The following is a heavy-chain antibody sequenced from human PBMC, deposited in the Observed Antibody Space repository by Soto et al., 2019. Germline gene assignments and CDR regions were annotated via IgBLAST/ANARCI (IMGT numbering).Heavy chain of an antibody. Sequence: AVRVSYKASCGTSTSHDISWVRQAPGQGLEWMGGIIPIFGTANYAQMFQDRITITSDTSASTAYIELSSLTSEDTAVYYCGRDNEAEPGSYCDYWGQGTLVTVSS. V-gene: IGHV1-69*05. J-gene: IGHJ4*02. CDR3: GRDNEAEPGSYCDY. D-gene: IGHD6-13*01. CDR2: IIPIFGTA. CDR1: CGTSTSHD.